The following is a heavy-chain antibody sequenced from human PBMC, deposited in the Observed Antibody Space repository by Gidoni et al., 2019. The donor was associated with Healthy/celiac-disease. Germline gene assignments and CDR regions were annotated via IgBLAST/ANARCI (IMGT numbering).Heavy chain of an antibody. CDR1: GGSISSYY. D-gene: IGHD3-22*01. V-gene: IGHV4-59*08. Sequence: QVQLQESGPGLVKPSETLSLTCTVSGGSISSYYWSWIRQPPGKGLEWIGYIYYSGSTNYNPSLKSRVTISVDTSKNQFSLKLSSVTAADTAVYYCARHGLLDDSAEGQVDYWGQGTLVTVSS. J-gene: IGHJ4*02. CDR2: IYYSGST. CDR3: ARHGLLDDSAEGQVDY.